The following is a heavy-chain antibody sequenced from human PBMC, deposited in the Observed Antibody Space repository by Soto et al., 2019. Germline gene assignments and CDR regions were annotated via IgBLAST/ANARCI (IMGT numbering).Heavy chain of an antibody. CDR1: GITFINAW. CDR3: ARSEGGSYPYFEY. V-gene: IGHV3-15*01. J-gene: IGHJ4*02. D-gene: IGHD1-26*01. Sequence: EKQLVESGGGLVKPGESLRLSCAVSGITFINAWMSWVRQAPGKGLEWVARIKSKANGETTDYAAPVKGRFSISRDDSKTMLYLQMSSLRAEDTAVYYCARSEGGSYPYFEYWGQGTLVTVSS. CDR2: IKSKANGETT.